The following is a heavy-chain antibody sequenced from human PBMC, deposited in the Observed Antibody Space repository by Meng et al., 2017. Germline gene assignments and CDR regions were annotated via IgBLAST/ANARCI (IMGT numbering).Heavy chain of an antibody. J-gene: IGHJ6*02. Sequence: ASVKVSCKASGYTFTSYAMNWVRQAPGQGLEWMGWINTNTGNPTYAQGFTGRFVFSLDTSVSTAYLQISSLKAEDTAVYYCARKPALAYCGGVCRNYYYGMDVWGQGTTVTVSS. CDR1: GYTFTSYA. CDR2: INTNTGNP. V-gene: IGHV7-4-1*02. CDR3: ARKPALAYCGGVCRNYYYGMDV. D-gene: IGHD2-21*02.